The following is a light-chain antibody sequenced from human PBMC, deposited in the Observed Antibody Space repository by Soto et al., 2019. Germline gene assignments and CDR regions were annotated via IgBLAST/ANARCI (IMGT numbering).Light chain of an antibody. J-gene: IGKJ4*01. CDR2: DAS. CDR3: QQRSNWPPLT. Sequence: EVVLTQSPATLSLSPGERATLSCRASQSVARYLAWYQQKPGQAPRLLIYDASNRATGIPARFSGSGSGTDLTLTISSLEPEDCAVYYCQQRSNWPPLTFGGGTKVEIK. CDR1: QSVARY. V-gene: IGKV3-11*01.